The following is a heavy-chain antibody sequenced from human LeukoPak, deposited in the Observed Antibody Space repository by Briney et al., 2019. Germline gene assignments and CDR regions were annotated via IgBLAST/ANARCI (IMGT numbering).Heavy chain of an antibody. CDR3: AKDYCSSTRCYYFDD. CDR1: GFTFRSYA. V-gene: IGHV3-23*01. Sequence: PGGSLRVSCAASGFTFRSYAMSWVRQAPGKGLEWVSGISGYGDSPCYAESVKGRFTISRDNSKNTLYLQMNSLRAEDTAVYYCAKDYCSSTRCYYFDDWGQGTLVTVSS. J-gene: IGHJ4*02. D-gene: IGHD2-2*01. CDR2: ISGYGDSP.